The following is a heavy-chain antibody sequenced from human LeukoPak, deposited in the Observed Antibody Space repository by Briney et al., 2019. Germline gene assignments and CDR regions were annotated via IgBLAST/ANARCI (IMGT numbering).Heavy chain of an antibody. CDR3: ARMSGELLQSFDI. Sequence: SGPTLVNPTQTPTLTCTFSGFSLSTSGMCVSWIRQPPGKALEWLARIDWDDDKYYSTSLKTRLTISKDTSKNQVVLTTTNMDPVDTATYYCARMSGELLQSFDIWGQGTMVTVSS. CDR1: GFSLSTSGMC. J-gene: IGHJ3*02. CDR2: IDWDDDK. D-gene: IGHD1-26*01. V-gene: IGHV2-70*11.